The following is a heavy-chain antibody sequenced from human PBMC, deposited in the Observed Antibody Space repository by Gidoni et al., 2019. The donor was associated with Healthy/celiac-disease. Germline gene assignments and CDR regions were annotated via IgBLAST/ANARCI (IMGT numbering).Heavy chain of an antibody. CDR1: GFTFSSYA. V-gene: IGHV3-23*01. D-gene: IGHD1-20*01. CDR2: ISGIGGST. Sequence: EVQLLESGGGLVQPGGSLRLSCAASGFTFSSYALSWVRQAPGKGLEWVSAISGIGGSTYYADSVKGRFTISRDNSKNTLYLQMNSLRAEDTAVYYCAKEYNWNPFDVYYYYYMDVWGKGTTVTVSS. J-gene: IGHJ6*03. CDR3: AKEYNWNPFDVYYYYYMDV.